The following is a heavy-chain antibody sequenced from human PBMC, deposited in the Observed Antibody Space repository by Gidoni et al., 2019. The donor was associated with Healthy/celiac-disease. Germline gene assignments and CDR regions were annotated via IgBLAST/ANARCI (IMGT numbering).Heavy chain of an antibody. CDR1: GFTFSSYA. CDR3: AKEGYESYYYMDV. Sequence: EVQLLESGGGLVQPGGSLRLSCVAPGFTFSSYAMSWVRQAPGKGLEWVSGISGSGGSTYYADSVKGRFTISRDNSKNTLYLQMNSLRAEDTAVYYCAKEGYESYYYMDVWGKGTTVTVSS. V-gene: IGHV3-23*01. D-gene: IGHD1-1*01. J-gene: IGHJ6*03. CDR2: ISGSGGST.